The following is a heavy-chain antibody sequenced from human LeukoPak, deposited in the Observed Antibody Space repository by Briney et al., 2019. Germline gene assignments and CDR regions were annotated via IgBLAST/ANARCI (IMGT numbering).Heavy chain of an antibody. Sequence: GGSLRLSCAASGFTVSSNYMSWVRQAPGKGLEWVAVISYDGSNKYYADSVKGRFTISRDNSKSTLFLQMSSLRAEDTAVYYCARGEGYYDSSGYYYYFDYWGQGTLVTVSS. J-gene: IGHJ4*02. CDR2: ISYDGSNK. V-gene: IGHV3-30-3*01. CDR3: ARGEGYYDSSGYYYYFDY. CDR1: GFTVSSNY. D-gene: IGHD3-22*01.